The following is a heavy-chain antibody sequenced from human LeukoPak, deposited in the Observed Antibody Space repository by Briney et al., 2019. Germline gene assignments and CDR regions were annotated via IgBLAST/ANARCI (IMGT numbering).Heavy chain of an antibody. V-gene: IGHV3-30*19. CDR1: GFTFSSHG. CDR2: ISYDGSNK. CDR3: ARETMIVVLDY. Sequence: GGSLRLSCAASGFTFSSHGMHWVRQAPGKGLEWVAVISYDGSNKYYADSVKGRFTISRDNSKNTLYLQMNSLRAEDTAVYYCARETMIVVLDYWGQGTLVTVSS. D-gene: IGHD3-22*01. J-gene: IGHJ4*02.